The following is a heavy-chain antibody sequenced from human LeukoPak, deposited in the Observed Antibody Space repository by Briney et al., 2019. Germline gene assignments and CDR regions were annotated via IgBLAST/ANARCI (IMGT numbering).Heavy chain of an antibody. Sequence: NPSETLSLTCAVYGGSFSGYYWSWIRQPPGKGLEWIGEINHSGSTNNNPSIKSRVTISVDTSKKQFSLKLSSVTAADTAVYYCARSVSYYYDGSARGAFDIWGQGTMVTVSS. V-gene: IGHV4-34*01. D-gene: IGHD3-22*01. J-gene: IGHJ3*02. CDR1: GGSFSGYY. CDR3: ARSVSYYYDGSARGAFDI. CDR2: INHSGST.